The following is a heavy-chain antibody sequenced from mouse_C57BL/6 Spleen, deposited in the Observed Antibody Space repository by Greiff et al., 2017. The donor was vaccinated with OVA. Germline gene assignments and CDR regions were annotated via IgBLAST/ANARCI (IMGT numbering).Heavy chain of an antibody. CDR3: ARYEGDGYPAY. J-gene: IGHJ3*01. CDR1: GFTFTDYY. Sequence: EVQLMESGGGLVKPGGSLSLSCAASGFTFTDYYMRWVRQPPGKALEWLGFIRNKANGYTTEYSASVKGRFTISRDNSQSILYLQMNALRAEDSATYYCARYEGDGYPAYWGQGTLVTVSA. D-gene: IGHD2-3*01. CDR2: IRNKANGYTT. V-gene: IGHV7-3*01.